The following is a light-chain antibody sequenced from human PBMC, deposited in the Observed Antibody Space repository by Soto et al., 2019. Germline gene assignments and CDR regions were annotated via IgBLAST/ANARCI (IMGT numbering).Light chain of an antibody. CDR3: QQSDSTPWT. J-gene: IGKJ1*01. CDR1: QSIRSF. CDR2: DAS. Sequence: EIVLTQSPATLSLSPGETASLSCRASQSIRSFLAWYQHKPGQAPRLLIYDASNRATGIPARFSGSGSGTDFTLTISSLEPEDFATYYCQQSDSTPWTFGQGTKVEV. V-gene: IGKV3-11*01.